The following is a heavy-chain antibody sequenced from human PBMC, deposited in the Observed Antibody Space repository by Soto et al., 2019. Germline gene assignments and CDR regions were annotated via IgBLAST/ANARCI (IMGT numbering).Heavy chain of an antibody. V-gene: IGHV4-31*03. CDR3: ARGGYGELNI. Sequence: SETLSLTCTVSGGSISSGGYYWSWIRQHPGKGLEWIGYIYYSGSTYYNPSLKSRVTISVDTSKNQFSLKLSSVTAADTAVYYCARGGYGELNIWGQGTMVTVSS. CDR2: IYYSGST. D-gene: IGHD4-17*01. CDR1: GGSISSGGYY. J-gene: IGHJ3*02.